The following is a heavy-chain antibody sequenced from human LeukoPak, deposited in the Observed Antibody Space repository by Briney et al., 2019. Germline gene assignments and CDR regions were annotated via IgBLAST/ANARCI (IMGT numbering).Heavy chain of an antibody. D-gene: IGHD2-8*01. CDR2: ISGSGAGT. V-gene: IGHV3-23*01. CDR1: GFTLSGYA. CDR3: AKMVREFYTISYYFDY. J-gene: IGHJ4*02. Sequence: GGSLRLSCAASGFTLSGYAMNWVRQAPGKGLEWVSGISGSGAGTYYADSVKGRFTISRDNSKNTLYLQMNSLRADDTAVYYCAKMVREFYTISYYFDYWGQGTLVTVPQ.